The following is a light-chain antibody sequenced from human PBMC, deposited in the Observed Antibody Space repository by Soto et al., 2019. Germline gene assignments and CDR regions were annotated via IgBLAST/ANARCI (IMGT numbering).Light chain of an antibody. CDR1: SSDVGGYNY. J-gene: IGLJ1*01. V-gene: IGLV2-14*01. CDR2: AVT. Sequence: QSALTQPASVSGSPGQPITISCTGTSSDVGGYNYVSWYQQHPGKAPKLMIYAVTDRPSGVSSRFSGSKSGNTASLTISGLQAEDEADYYCSSYPSSSTLFGTGTKLTVL. CDR3: SSYPSSSTL.